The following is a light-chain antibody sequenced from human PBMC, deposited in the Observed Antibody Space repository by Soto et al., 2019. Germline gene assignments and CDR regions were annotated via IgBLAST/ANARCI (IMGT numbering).Light chain of an antibody. Sequence: EIVMTQSPATLSVSPGERATLSCRASQSISSDLAWYQHKPGQAPRLLIFGASTRATGIPARFSGSGSGTEFTLTINSLLSEDFAVYYCQQYHDWPPVTFGPGTKVDIK. CDR1: QSISSD. J-gene: IGKJ3*01. V-gene: IGKV3-15*01. CDR2: GAS. CDR3: QQYHDWPPVT.